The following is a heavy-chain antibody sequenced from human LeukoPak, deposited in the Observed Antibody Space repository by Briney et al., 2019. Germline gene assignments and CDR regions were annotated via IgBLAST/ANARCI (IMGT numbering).Heavy chain of an antibody. J-gene: IGHJ4*02. V-gene: IGHV3-21*01. CDR2: ISSSSSYI. Sequence: GGSLRLSCAASGFTFSSYSMNWVRQAPGKGLEWVSSISSSSSYIYYADSVKGRFTISRDNAKNSLYPQMNSLRAEDTAVYYCARDLYSSGWFDYWGQGTLVTVSS. CDR1: GFTFSSYS. D-gene: IGHD6-19*01. CDR3: ARDLYSSGWFDY.